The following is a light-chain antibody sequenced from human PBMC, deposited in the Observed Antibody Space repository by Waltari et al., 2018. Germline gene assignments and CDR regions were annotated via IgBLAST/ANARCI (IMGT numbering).Light chain of an antibody. Sequence: QSALPQPASVSGSPGQSITIPCTGTSSDVGSYYLVSWYQQHPGKAPKLMIYEVSKRPSGVSNRFSGSKSGNTASLTISGLQAEDEADYYCCSYAGLVVFGGGTKLTVL. CDR3: CSYAGLVV. V-gene: IGLV2-23*02. CDR2: EVS. J-gene: IGLJ2*01. CDR1: SSDVGSYYL.